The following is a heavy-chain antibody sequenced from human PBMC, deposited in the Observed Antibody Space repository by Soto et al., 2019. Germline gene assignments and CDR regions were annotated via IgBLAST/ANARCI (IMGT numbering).Heavy chain of an antibody. D-gene: IGHD3-22*01. CDR3: ARGRYYYDSDDY. CDR1: GFTFSSYS. V-gene: IGHV3-48*02. Sequence: EVQLVESGGGLVQPGGSLRLSCAASGFTFSSYSMNWVRQAPGKGLELVSYISSGSSTIYYADSVKGRFTISRDNAKNSLYLQMNSLTDEDTAVYFCARGRYYYDSDDYWGQGTLVTVSS. CDR2: ISSGSSTI. J-gene: IGHJ4*02.